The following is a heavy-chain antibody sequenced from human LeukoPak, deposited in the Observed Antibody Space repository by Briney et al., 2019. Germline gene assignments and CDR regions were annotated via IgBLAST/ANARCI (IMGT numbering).Heavy chain of an antibody. Sequence: GGSLRLSCAASGFTFSSYGMHWVRQAPGKGLEWVAVISYDGSNKYYADSVKGRFTISRDNSKNTLYLQMNSLRAEDTAVYYSAKDPGDYWGQGTLVTVSS. J-gene: IGHJ4*02. CDR1: GFTFSSYG. V-gene: IGHV3-30*18. CDR2: ISYDGSNK. CDR3: AKDPGDY.